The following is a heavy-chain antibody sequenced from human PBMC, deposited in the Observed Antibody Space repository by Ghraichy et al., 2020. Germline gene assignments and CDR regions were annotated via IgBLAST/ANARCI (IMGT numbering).Heavy chain of an antibody. V-gene: IGHV4-34*01. CDR3: ARGARPFDL. CDR1: GGSFSGYY. Sequence: SETLSLTCAVYGGSFSGYYWSWIRQPPGKGLEWIGEINHSGSTNYNPSLKSRVTISVDTSKNQFSLKLSSVTAADTAVYYCARGARPFDLWGRGTLVTVSS. J-gene: IGHJ2*01. CDR2: INHSGST.